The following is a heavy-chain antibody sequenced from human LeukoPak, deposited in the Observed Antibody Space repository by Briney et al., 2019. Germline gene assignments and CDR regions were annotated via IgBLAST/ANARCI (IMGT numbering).Heavy chain of an antibody. CDR1: GGSISSGSYY. CDR3: AREGAAVAGYYYYDMDV. J-gene: IGHJ6*03. CDR2: IYTSGST. D-gene: IGHD6-13*01. Sequence: SETLSLTCTVSGGSISSGSYYWSWIRQPAGKGLEWIGRIYTSGSTNYNPSLKSRVTISVATSKNQFSLKLSSVTAADTAVYYCAREGAAVAGYYYYDMDVWGKGTTVTVSS. V-gene: IGHV4-61*02.